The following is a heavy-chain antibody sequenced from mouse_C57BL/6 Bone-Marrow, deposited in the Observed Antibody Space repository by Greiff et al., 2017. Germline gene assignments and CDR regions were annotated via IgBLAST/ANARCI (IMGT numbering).Heavy chain of an antibody. CDR3: TTGIYYDYDESDY. CDR2: IDPENGDT. CDR1: GFNIKDDY. Sequence: VQLQQSGAELVRPGASVKLSCTASGFNIKDDYMHWVKQRPEQGLEWIGWIDPENGDTEYASKFQGKATITADTSSNTAYLQLSSLTSEDTAVYCCTTGIYYDYDESDYWGQGTTLTVSS. V-gene: IGHV14-4*01. D-gene: IGHD2-4*01. J-gene: IGHJ2*01.